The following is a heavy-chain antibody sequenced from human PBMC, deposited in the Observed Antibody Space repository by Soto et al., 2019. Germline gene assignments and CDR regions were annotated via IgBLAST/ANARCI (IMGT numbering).Heavy chain of an antibody. CDR2: INHSGST. J-gene: IGHJ4*02. V-gene: IGHV4-34*01. CDR1: GGSFRGYY. Sequence: QVQLQQWGAGLLKPSETLSLTCAVYGGSFRGYYWSWIRQPPGKGLEWIGEINHSGSTNYNPSLKSRVTISVDTSKNQFSLKLSSVTAADTAVYYCARGHIEMAITLDYWGQGTLVTVSS. D-gene: IGHD2-21*01. CDR3: ARGHIEMAITLDY.